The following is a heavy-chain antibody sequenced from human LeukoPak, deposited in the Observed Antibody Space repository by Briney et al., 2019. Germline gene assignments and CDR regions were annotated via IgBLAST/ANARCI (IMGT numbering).Heavy chain of an antibody. CDR2: IHRDGRT. J-gene: IGHJ4*02. D-gene: IGHD3-9*01. CDR3: GKTDIYFNPIDH. Sequence: PSETLSLTCAVSGVSISSSEWWIWVRQPPGQGLEWIGEIHRDGRTRYNPSLKSRVTMSMDHSKNQFSLSVTSVTAADTAIYYCGKTDIYFNPIDHWGPGSLVTVSS. V-gene: IGHV4-4*02. CDR1: GVSISSSEW.